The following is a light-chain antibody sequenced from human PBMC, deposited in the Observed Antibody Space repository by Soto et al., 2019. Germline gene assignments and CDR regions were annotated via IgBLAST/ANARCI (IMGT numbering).Light chain of an antibody. CDR2: GAS. CDR1: QSVSSN. V-gene: IGKV3-15*01. J-gene: IGKJ4*01. Sequence: EIMMTQSPATLSVSPGERATLSCWASQSVSSNLAWYQQRPGQAPRLLIYGASTRAAGIPARFSGSGSGTDFTLTISGLQSEDSAFYYCQQYNDWPPELTFGGGTEVEIK. CDR3: QQYNDWPPELT.